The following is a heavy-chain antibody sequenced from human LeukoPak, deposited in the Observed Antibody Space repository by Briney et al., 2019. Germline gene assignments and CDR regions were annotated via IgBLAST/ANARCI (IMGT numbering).Heavy chain of an antibody. V-gene: IGHV3-23*01. CDR2: ISGSGGST. Sequence: GGSLRLSCAASGFTFSGDWMHWVRQAPGKGLEWVSAISGSGGSTYYADSVKGRFTISRDNSKNTLYLQMNSLRAEDTAVYYCAKVLDPYFDYWGQGTLVTVSS. CDR1: GFTFSGDW. J-gene: IGHJ4*02. CDR3: AKVLDPYFDY.